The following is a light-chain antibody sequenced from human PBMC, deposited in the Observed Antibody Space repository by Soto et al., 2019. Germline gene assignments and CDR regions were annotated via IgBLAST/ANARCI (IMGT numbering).Light chain of an antibody. V-gene: IGLV1-40*01. Sequence: QSVLTQPPSVSGAPGQRVTISCTGSSSNIGAGYDVHWYQLLPGTAPKLLIYANNNRPSGVPDRFSGSRSGNTASLTISGLQAEDEADYYCCSYAGSSTLVFGGGTKLTVL. CDR3: CSYAGSSTLV. CDR2: ANN. CDR1: SSNIGAGYD. J-gene: IGLJ2*01.